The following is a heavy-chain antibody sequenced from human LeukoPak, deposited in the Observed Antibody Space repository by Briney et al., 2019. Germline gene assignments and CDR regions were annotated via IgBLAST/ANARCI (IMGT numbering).Heavy chain of an antibody. Sequence: GGSLRLPCAASGFTFSSYNMKWVRQAPGKGLEWVSSISSRSSYIFYADSVKGRFTISRDNAKNSLYLQMNSLRAEDTAVYYCARDRSGWYRWFDPWGQGTLVTVSS. J-gene: IGHJ5*02. CDR2: ISSRSSYI. CDR3: ARDRSGWYRWFDP. D-gene: IGHD6-19*01. V-gene: IGHV3-21*01. CDR1: GFTFSSYN.